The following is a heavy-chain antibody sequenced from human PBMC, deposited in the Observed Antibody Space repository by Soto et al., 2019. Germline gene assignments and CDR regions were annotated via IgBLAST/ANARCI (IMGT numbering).Heavy chain of an antibody. D-gene: IGHD6-6*01. Sequence: EGQLVESGGGLVKPGGSLRLSCVGSGVVFGSSAMTWVRPAPGKGLVWVASISSRGTYIDYADSVKGRFTTSRDNANNLLFLQLTSLRGDDTAVYYCARAGGVAARTKFYAGLDVWGQGTTVSVSS. CDR3: ARAGGVAARTKFYAGLDV. CDR1: GVVFGSSA. V-gene: IGHV3-21*02. CDR2: ISSRGTYI. J-gene: IGHJ6*02.